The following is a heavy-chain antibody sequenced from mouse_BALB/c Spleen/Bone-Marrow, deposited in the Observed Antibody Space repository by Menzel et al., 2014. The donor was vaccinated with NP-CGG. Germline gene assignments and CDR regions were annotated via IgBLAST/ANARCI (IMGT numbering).Heavy chain of an antibody. V-gene: IGHV2-6-5*01. D-gene: IGHD1-1*01. Sequence: VQVVESGPGLVAPSQSLSITCTVSGFSLTDYGVSWIRQPPGKGLEWLGVIWGGGSTYYNPALKSRLSISKDNSKSQVFLKMNSLQTVDTAMYYCAKLGRSYYYFDVWGAGTTVTVSS. CDR3: AKLGRSYYYFDV. CDR2: IWGGGST. CDR1: GFSLTDYG. J-gene: IGHJ1*01.